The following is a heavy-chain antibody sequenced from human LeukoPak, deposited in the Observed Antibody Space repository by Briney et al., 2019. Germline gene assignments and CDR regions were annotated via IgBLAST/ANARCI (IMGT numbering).Heavy chain of an antibody. J-gene: IGHJ4*02. Sequence: GASVKVSCKASGYTFTSYDINWVRQATGQGLEWMGWMNPNSGNTGYAQKFQGRVTMTRNTSISTAYMELSSLRSEDTAVYYCAKAVAPYYYDTSGLGILGYWGQGTLVTVSS. CDR3: AKAVAPYYYDTSGLGILGY. CDR1: GYTFTSYD. D-gene: IGHD3-22*01. CDR2: MNPNSGNT. V-gene: IGHV1-8*01.